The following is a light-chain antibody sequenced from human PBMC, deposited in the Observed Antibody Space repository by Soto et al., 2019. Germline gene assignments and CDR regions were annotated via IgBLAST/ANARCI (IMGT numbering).Light chain of an antibody. CDR1: ISDVGSYHF. CDR2: KVN. J-gene: IGLJ1*01. CDR3: GSYTTSSNYV. Sequence: QSVLTQPASVSGSPGQSITISCTGTISDVGSYHFVSWYQLHPGKAPKLMIHKVNNRPSGVSNRFSGSKSGNTASLTISGLQAEDEADYYCGSYTTSSNYVFGSGTKVTVL. V-gene: IGLV2-14*01.